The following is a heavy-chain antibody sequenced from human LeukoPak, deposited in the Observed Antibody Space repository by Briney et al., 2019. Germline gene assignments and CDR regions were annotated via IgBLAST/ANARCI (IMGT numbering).Heavy chain of an antibody. Sequence: SVKVSCKASGGTFSSYAISWVRQAPGQGLEWMGRIIPIFGTANYAQKFQGRVTITTDESTSTAYMELSSLRSEDTAVYYCARESKNVLLWFGESQTDFDYWGQGTLVPVSS. D-gene: IGHD3-10*01. J-gene: IGHJ4*02. V-gene: IGHV1-69*05. CDR2: IIPIFGTA. CDR1: GGTFSSYA. CDR3: ARESKNVLLWFGESQTDFDY.